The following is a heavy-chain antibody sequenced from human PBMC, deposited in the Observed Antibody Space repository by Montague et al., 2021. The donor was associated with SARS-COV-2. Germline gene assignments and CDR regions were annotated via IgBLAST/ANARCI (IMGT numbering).Heavy chain of an antibody. Sequence: SLRLSCAASGFTFSSYSMNWVRQAPGKGLEWVSSISSSSSYIYYADSVKGRFTISRDNAKNSLYLQTNSLRAEDTAVYYCAKFDIVVVVAANFDYWGQGTLVTVSS. V-gene: IGHV3-21*04. CDR1: GFTFSSYS. D-gene: IGHD2-15*01. CDR3: AKFDIVVVVAANFDY. J-gene: IGHJ4*02. CDR2: ISSSSSYI.